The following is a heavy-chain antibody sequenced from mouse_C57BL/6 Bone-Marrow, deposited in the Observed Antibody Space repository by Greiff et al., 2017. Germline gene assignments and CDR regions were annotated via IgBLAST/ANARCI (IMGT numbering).Heavy chain of an antibody. J-gene: IGHJ4*01. D-gene: IGHD1-1*01. CDR3: ERLGAYGSSDYAMDY. V-gene: IGHV1-63*01. Sequence: VKLMESGAELVRPGTSVKMSCKASGYTFTNYWIGWAKQRPGHGLEWIGDIYPGGGYTNYNEKFKGKATLTADKSSSTAYMQFSSLTSEDSAIYYCERLGAYGSSDYAMDYWGQGTSVTVSS. CDR1: GYTFTNYW. CDR2: IYPGGGYT.